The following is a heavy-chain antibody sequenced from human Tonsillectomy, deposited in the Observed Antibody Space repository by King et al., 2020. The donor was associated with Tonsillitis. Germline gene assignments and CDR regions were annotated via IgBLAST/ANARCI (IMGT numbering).Heavy chain of an antibody. D-gene: IGHD3-22*01. CDR3: ARDRTYYYDGSGYYFDY. CDR1: GGTFSSYA. V-gene: IGHV1-69*01. CDR2: IIPIFGTA. J-gene: IGHJ4*02. Sequence: QLVQSGAEVKKPGSSVKVSCKASGGTFSSYAISWVRQAPGQGLEWMGGIIPIFGTANYAQKFQGRVTITADESTSTAYMELSSLRSEDTAVYYCARDRTYYYDGSGYYFDYWGQGTLVTVSS.